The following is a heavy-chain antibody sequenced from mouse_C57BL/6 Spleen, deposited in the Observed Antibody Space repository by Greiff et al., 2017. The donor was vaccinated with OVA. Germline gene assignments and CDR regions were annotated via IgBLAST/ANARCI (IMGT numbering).Heavy chain of an antibody. J-gene: IGHJ2*01. CDR1: GYTFTSYW. V-gene: IGHV1-50*01. D-gene: IGHD2-3*01. Sequence: VQLQQPGAELVKPGASVKLSCKASGYTFTSYWMQWVKQRPGQGLEWIGEIDPSDSYTNYNQKFKGKATLTVDTSSSTAYMQLSSLTSEDSAVYYCARRDGLTFDYWGQGTTLTVSS. CDR3: ARRDGLTFDY. CDR2: IDPSDSYT.